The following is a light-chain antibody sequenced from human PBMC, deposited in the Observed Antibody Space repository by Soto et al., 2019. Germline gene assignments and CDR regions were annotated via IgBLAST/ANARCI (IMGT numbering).Light chain of an antibody. CDR2: DTS. Sequence: EILMTQSPATLSVSVGDRVTIPCRANQGIGDTLAWYQHKPGQAPRLLIYDTSTRDTGVPARFSGSGSGPEFTLTINSLQSEDFAIYYCQPYNNWTLAFGEGTKVDIK. J-gene: IGKJ4*01. CDR3: QPYNNWTLA. V-gene: IGKV3-15*01. CDR1: QGIGDT.